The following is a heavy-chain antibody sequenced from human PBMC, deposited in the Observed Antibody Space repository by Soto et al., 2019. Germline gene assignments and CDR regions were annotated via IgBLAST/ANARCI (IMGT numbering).Heavy chain of an antibody. V-gene: IGHV4-30-2*01. Sequence: QLQLQESGSGLVKPSQTLSLTCAVSGGSISSGGYSWSWIRQPPGKGLEWIGYIYHSGSTYYNPSPKXPXTXPXXRSKNQFSLKLSSVTAADTAVYYCAGGIAARPLGYWGQGTLVTVSS. CDR2: IYHSGST. J-gene: IGHJ4*02. CDR1: GGSISSGGYS. CDR3: AGGIAARPLGY. D-gene: IGHD6-6*01.